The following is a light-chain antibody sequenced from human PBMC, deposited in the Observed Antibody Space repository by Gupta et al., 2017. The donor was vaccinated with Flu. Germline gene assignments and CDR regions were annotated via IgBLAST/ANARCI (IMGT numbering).Light chain of an antibody. J-gene: IGLJ3*02. CDR1: RTNIGDYNS. CDR2: EVS. V-gene: IGLV2-14*01. Sequence: QSALTQPASVSGSPGQSITVSCTGTRTNIGDYNSVSWYQQHPGKAPELVIYEVSSRPSGVSNRFSGSKSGNTASLTISGLQAEDEADYYCGSYISSGTPWVFGGGTKLTVL. CDR3: GSYISSGTPWV.